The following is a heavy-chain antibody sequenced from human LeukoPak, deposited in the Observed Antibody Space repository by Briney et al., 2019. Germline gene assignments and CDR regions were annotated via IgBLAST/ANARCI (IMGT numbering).Heavy chain of an antibody. V-gene: IGHV3-53*01. CDR2: IYSDGNT. J-gene: IGHJ5*02. Sequence: GGSLRLSCAASGFTFSTNHMTCVRQAPGKGPEWVSVIYSDGNTYYADSVKGRFTISRDNSKNTLYLQMNSLRAEDTAVYYCVRDLTWGQGTLVTVSS. CDR1: GFTFSTNH. CDR3: VRDLT.